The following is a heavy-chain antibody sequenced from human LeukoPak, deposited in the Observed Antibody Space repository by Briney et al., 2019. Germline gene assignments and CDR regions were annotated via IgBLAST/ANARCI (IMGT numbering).Heavy chain of an antibody. V-gene: IGHV1-69-2*01. Sequence: ASVKVSCKVSGYTFTDYYMHWVQQAPAKGLEWMGLVDPEDGETIYAEKFQGRVTITADTSTDTAYMELSSLRSEDTAVYYCATTYYYDSSGYYPPLYYFDYWGQGTLVTVSS. D-gene: IGHD3-22*01. CDR1: GYTFTDYY. CDR3: ATTYYYDSSGYYPPLYYFDY. J-gene: IGHJ4*02. CDR2: VDPEDGET.